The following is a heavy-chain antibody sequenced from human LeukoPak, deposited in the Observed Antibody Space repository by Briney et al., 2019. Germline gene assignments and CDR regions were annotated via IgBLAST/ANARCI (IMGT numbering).Heavy chain of an antibody. CDR3: AREGYSSEGYFQH. CDR2: IYYSWST. Sequence: SETLSLTCTVSGGSISSYYWSWIRQPPGKGLEWIGYIYYSWSTNYNPSLKSRVTISVHTSKNQFSLKLSSVTAADTAVYYCAREGYSSEGYFQHWGQGTLVTVSS. V-gene: IGHV4-59*01. J-gene: IGHJ1*01. D-gene: IGHD6-25*01. CDR1: GGSISSYY.